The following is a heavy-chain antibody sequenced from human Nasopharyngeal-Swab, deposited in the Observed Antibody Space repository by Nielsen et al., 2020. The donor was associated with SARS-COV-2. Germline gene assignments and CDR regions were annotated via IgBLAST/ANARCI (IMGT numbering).Heavy chain of an antibody. J-gene: IGHJ6*03. D-gene: IGHD6-19*01. V-gene: IGHV2-26*01. Sequence: SGPTLVKPTETLTLTCTVSGFSLSNARMGVSWIRQPPGKALEWLAHIFSNDEKSYSTSLKSRLTISKDTSKSQVVLTMTNMDPVDTATYYCARMSWAAVAGTPDYYYYYMDVWGKGTTVAVSS. CDR3: ARMSWAAVAGTPDYYYYYMDV. CDR2: IFSNDEK. CDR1: GFSLSNARMG.